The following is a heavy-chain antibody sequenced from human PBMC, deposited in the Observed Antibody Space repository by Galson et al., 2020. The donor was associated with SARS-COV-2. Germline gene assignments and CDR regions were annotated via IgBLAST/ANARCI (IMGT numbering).Heavy chain of an antibody. J-gene: IGHJ4*02. CDR2: INPSGST. D-gene: IGHD3-22*01. V-gene: IGHV4-34*01. CDR1: GGSFSGYY. Sequence: SQTLSLTCAVYGGSFSGYYWSLIRQPPGKGLEWIGEINPSGSTNYNPSLKSRVTMSVDTSKNQFSLKLSSVTAADTAVYYCARGRTEITMIVVVFTSSSINFDYWGQGTPVTASS. CDR3: ARGRTEITMIVVVFTSSSINFDY.